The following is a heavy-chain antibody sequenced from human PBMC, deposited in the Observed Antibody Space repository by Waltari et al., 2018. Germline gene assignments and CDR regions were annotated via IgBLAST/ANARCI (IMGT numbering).Heavy chain of an antibody. CDR1: GYTFTDYT. D-gene: IGHD4-17*01. Sequence: QVQLAQSGSELQEPGASVKVSCRTSGYTFTDYTSNWVRQAPGQGLEWMGWINTKNGHPTYVQGFTGRFVFSLDTSVSTTYLQITGLKAEDTAVYFCARALLGLTNRLDVWGQGTTVTISS. J-gene: IGHJ6*02. CDR2: INTKNGHP. CDR3: ARALLGLTNRLDV. V-gene: IGHV7-4-1*02.